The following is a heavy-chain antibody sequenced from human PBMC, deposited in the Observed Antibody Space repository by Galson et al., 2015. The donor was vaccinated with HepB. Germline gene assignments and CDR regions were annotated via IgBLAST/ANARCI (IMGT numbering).Heavy chain of an antibody. D-gene: IGHD2-8*01. CDR1: GFTFEDYT. CDR2: ISWNSRDI. CDR3: AKGDLFCTNGVCFARSPSYYYGMDV. Sequence: LRLSCAASGFTFEDYTLHWVRQVPGKGLEWVSGISWNSRDIAYVDSVKGRFTISRDNARNSLYLEMNSLKTEDTAVYYCAKGDLFCTNGVCFARSPSYYYGMDVWGQGTTVTVSS. V-gene: IGHV3-9*01. J-gene: IGHJ6*02.